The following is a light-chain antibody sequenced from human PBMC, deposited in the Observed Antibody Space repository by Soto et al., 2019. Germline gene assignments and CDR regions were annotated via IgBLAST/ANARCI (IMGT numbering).Light chain of an antibody. J-gene: IGLJ1*01. CDR3: SSYAGSNNYV. CDR1: SSDVGGYYH. V-gene: IGLV2-8*01. CDR2: EVS. Sequence: QSVLTQPPSASGSPGQSVTISCTGTSSDVGGYYHVSWYQQHPGKAPKLMIYEVSKRPSGVPDRFSGSKSGNTASLTVSGLQAEDEADYYCSSYAGSNNYVFGTGTKVTVL.